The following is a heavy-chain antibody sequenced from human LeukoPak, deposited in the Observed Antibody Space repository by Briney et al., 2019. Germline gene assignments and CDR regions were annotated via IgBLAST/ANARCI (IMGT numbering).Heavy chain of an antibody. D-gene: IGHD4-11*01. Sequence: VASVKVSCKASGYTFTSYGISWVRQAPGQGLEWMGWISDYYGNTNYAQKLQGRVTMTTDTSTSTAYMELRSLRSDDTAVYYCARDLYRDSLPVSWFDPWGQGTLVTVSS. V-gene: IGHV1-18*01. CDR1: GYTFTSYG. CDR3: ARDLYRDSLPVSWFDP. CDR2: ISDYYGNT. J-gene: IGHJ5*02.